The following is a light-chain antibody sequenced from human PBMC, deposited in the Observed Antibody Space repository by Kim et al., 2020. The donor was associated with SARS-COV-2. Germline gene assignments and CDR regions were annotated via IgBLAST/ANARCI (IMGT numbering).Light chain of an antibody. V-gene: IGLV3-1*01. CDR2: QDS. CDR3: QAWDSGTKV. Sequence: SYELTQPPSVSVSPGQTASITCSGDKLGDKYACWYQQKPGQSPVLVIYQDSKRPSGIPERFSGSNSGNTATLTISGTQAMDEADYYCQAWDSGTKVFGTG. CDR1: KLGDKY. J-gene: IGLJ1*01.